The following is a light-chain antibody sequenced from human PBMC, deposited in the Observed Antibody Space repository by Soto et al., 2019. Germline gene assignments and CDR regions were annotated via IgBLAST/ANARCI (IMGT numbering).Light chain of an antibody. V-gene: IGLV2-14*03. CDR2: DVS. CDR1: SSDVGGYDY. Sequence: ALTQPASVSGSPGQSIAISCTGTSSDVGGYDYVSWYQQHPGKAPKLMIYDVSNRPSGVSNRFSGSKSDNTASLTISGLQAEDEADYYCSSYTSSSTYGFGAGSKVTGL. J-gene: IGLJ1*01. CDR3: SSYTSSSTYG.